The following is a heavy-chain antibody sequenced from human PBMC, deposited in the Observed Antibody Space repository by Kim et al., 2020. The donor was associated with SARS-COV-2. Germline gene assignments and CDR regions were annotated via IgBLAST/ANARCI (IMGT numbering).Heavy chain of an antibody. CDR1: GGSISSYY. D-gene: IGHD6-19*01. J-gene: IGHJ4*02. V-gene: IGHV4-4*07. CDR2: IYTSGST. CDR3: ARDPIAVAGTGTGVYFDY. Sequence: SETLSLTCTVSGGSISSYYWSWIRQPAGKGLEWIGRIYTSGSTNYNPSLKSRVTMSVDTSKNQFSLKLSSVTAADTAVYYCARDPIAVAGTGTGVYFDYWGQGTLVTVSS.